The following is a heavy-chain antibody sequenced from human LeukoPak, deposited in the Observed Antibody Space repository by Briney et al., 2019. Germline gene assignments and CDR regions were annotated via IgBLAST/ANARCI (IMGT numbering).Heavy chain of an antibody. Sequence: VGSLRLSCAASGVTVSSNYMSWVRHAPGKGLEWGSVIYSGGSTYYADSVKGRFTISRDNSKDTLYLQMNSLRAEDTAVYYCARGLNYYDFWSGYYTGFDYWGQGTLVTVSS. CDR3: ARGLNYYDFWSGYYTGFDY. J-gene: IGHJ4*02. V-gene: IGHV3-53*01. CDR2: IYSGGST. CDR1: GVTVSSNY. D-gene: IGHD3-3*01.